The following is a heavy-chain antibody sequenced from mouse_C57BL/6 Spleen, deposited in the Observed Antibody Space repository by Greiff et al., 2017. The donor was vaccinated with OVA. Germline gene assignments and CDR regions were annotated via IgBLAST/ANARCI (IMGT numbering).Heavy chain of an antibody. V-gene: IGHV1-55*01. CDR2: IYPGSGST. J-gene: IGHJ4*01. CDR1: GYTFTSYW. CDR3: ARGDYYGIYAIEY. D-gene: IGHD1-1*01. Sequence: QVQLQQPGAELVKPGASVKMSCKASGYTFTSYWITWVKQRPGQGLEWIGDIYPGSGSTNYNEKFKSKATLTVDTSSSTAYMQLSSLTSEDSAVYYCARGDYYGIYAIEYWGQGTSVTVSS.